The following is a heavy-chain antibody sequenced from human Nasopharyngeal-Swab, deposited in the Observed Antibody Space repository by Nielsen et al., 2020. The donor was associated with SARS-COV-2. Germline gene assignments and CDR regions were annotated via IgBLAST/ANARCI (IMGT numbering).Heavy chain of an antibody. CDR2: MNPNSGNT. D-gene: IGHD3-16*01. CDR3: ARKGASDY. V-gene: IGHV1-8*01. J-gene: IGHJ4*02. Sequence: WVRQTPGQGLEWMGWMNPNSGNTGYAQKFQGRVTMSRDTSISTAYMELNSLTSEDTAVYYCARKGASDYWGQGTLVTRLL.